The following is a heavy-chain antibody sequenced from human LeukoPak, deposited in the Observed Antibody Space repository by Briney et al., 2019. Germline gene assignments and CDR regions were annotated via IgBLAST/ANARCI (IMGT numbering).Heavy chain of an antibody. D-gene: IGHD6-13*01. J-gene: IGHJ4*02. CDR2: IYYSGST. V-gene: IGHV4-59*01. Sequence: SETLSLTCTVSGVSISSYYWSWIRQPPGKGLEWIGYIYYSGSTNYSPSLKSRVTISVDTSKNQFSLKLSSVTAADTAVYYCARGIAAAGTGYWGQGTLVTVSS. CDR1: GVSISSYY. CDR3: ARGIAAAGTGY.